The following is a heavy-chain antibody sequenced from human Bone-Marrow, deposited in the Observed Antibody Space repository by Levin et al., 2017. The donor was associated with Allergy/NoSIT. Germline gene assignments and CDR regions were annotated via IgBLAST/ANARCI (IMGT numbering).Heavy chain of an antibody. CDR3: ARPARASETTPFDY. CDR1: GYTFSNYW. Sequence: KVSCRGSGYTFSNYWIAWVRQMPGKGLEWMGVIYPGGSDTTFSPSFQGQVTMSVDMSISTAYLQWSALKASDTAIYFCARPARASETTPFDYWGQGTLVTVSS. V-gene: IGHV5-51*01. D-gene: IGHD1-14*01. J-gene: IGHJ4*02. CDR2: IYPGGSDT.